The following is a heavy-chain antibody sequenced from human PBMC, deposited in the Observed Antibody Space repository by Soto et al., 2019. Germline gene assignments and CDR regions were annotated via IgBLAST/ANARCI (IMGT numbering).Heavy chain of an antibody. V-gene: IGHV4-31*03. CDR1: GYSITAGGYY. Sequence: SETLSLTCFVSGYSITAGGYYWSWIRHHPGKGLEWIGSFYSSGSIIYNPSLRSRVSISGDTSSNQFSMSLTSVTAADTARYYCARTYSSGSGWLNPWGQGTMVTVYS. J-gene: IGHJ5*02. CDR3: ARTYSSGSGWLNP. CDR2: FYSSGSI. D-gene: IGHD6-19*01.